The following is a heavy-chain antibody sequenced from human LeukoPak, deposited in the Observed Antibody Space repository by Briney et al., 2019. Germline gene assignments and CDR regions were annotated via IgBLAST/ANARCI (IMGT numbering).Heavy chain of an antibody. D-gene: IGHD3-10*01. Sequence: GGSLRLSCAASGFTFNSYAMSWVRQAPGKGLEWVSAISGSGDRTFYADSVEGRLTISRDNSKNTLYLQLNTVRAEDTALYYCARGGTNYYYMDVWGNGTTVTVSS. CDR1: GFTFNSYA. CDR2: ISGSGDRT. CDR3: ARGGTNYYYMDV. J-gene: IGHJ6*03. V-gene: IGHV3-23*01.